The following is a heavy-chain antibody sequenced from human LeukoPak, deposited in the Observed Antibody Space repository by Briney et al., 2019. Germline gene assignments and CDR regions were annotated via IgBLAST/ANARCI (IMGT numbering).Heavy chain of an antibody. CDR2: VNPNGNIE. CDR1: VFTFNSDW. D-gene: IGHD2-15*01. V-gene: IGHV3-7*01. Sequence: GGSLRLSCAASVFTFNSDWMSWVRQAPGKGLECVAKVNPNGNIEQYADSVKGRFTISRDNSKKSLYLQMNNLRVEDTAVYYCATEAWYRFEYWGRGTLVTVSP. J-gene: IGHJ4*02. CDR3: ATEAWYRFEY.